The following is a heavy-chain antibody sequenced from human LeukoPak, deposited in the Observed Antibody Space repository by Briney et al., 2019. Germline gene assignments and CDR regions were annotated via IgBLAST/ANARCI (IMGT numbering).Heavy chain of an antibody. D-gene: IGHD2-2*01. J-gene: IGHJ4*02. V-gene: IGHV3-33*06. Sequence: GRSLRLXCAASGFTFSNYGMHWVRQAPGKGLEWVALIWYDGSNKYYADSVKGRFTISRDNSKNTLYLQMNSPRAEDTAVYYCAKDRHASSYYFDYWGQGTLVTVSS. CDR1: GFTFSNYG. CDR2: IWYDGSNK. CDR3: AKDRHASSYYFDY.